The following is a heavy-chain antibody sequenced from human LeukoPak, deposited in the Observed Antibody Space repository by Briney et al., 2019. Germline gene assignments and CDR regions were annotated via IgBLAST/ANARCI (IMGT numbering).Heavy chain of an antibody. J-gene: IGHJ4*02. CDR1: GFTFSSYS. CDR2: ISSSSSYI. CDR3: AGGYSYGWYYFDY. V-gene: IGHV3-21*01. Sequence: GGSLRLSCAASGFTFSSYSMNWVRQAPGKGLEWVSSISSSSSYIYYADSVKGRFTISRDNAKNSLYLQMNSLRAEDTAVYYCAGGYSYGWYYFDYWGQGTLVTVSS. D-gene: IGHD5-18*01.